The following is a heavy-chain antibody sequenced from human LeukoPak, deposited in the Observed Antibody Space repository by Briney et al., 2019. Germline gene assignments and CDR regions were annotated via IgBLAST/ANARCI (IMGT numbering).Heavy chain of an antibody. CDR2: ISWNSGSI. Sequence: GGSLRLSCAASGFTFDDYAMHWVRQAPGKGLGWVSGISWNSGSIGYADSVKGRFTISRDNAKNSLYLQMNSLRAEDTALYYCARILYYYDSSGTADYWGQGTLVTVSS. J-gene: IGHJ4*02. V-gene: IGHV3-9*01. D-gene: IGHD3-22*01. CDR1: GFTFDDYA. CDR3: ARILYYYDSSGTADY.